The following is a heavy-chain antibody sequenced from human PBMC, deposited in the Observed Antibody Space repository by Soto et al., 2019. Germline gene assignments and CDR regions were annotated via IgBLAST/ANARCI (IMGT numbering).Heavy chain of an antibody. V-gene: IGHV3-53*02. CDR3: ARGRQPDYYSYYCMDV. CDR2: VYAGGST. D-gene: IGHD5-18*01. Sequence: EVQLVETGGGLIQPGGSLRLSCAASGFTVSTNYMSWVRQAPGKGLEWVSVVYAGGSTYYADSVKGRFTISRDNSKNTVYLQMNSLRAEDTAVYYCARGRQPDYYSYYCMDVWGQGTMVTVSS. CDR1: GFTVSTNY. J-gene: IGHJ6*02.